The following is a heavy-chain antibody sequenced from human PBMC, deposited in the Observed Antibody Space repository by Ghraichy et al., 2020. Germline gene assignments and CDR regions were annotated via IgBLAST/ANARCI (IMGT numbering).Heavy chain of an antibody. D-gene: IGHD1-1*01. CDR3: ATTKNWNDLVYFDY. CDR2: ISSSSSTI. CDR1: GFTFSSYS. V-gene: IGHV3-48*01. J-gene: IGHJ4*02. Sequence: GGSLRLSCAASGFTFSSYSMNWVRQAPGKGLEWVSYISSSSSTIYYADSVKGRFTISRDNAKNSLYLQMNSLRAEDTAVYYCATTKNWNDLVYFDYWGQGTLVTVSS.